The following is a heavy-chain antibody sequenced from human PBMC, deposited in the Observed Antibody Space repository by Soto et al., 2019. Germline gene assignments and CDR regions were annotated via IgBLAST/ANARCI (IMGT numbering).Heavy chain of an antibody. CDR3: ATEVDTAMVSDY. CDR1: GFTFSSYG. V-gene: IGHV3-30*03. D-gene: IGHD5-18*01. CDR2: ISYDGSNK. J-gene: IGHJ4*02. Sequence: QVQLVESGGGVVQPGRSLRLSCAASGFTFSSYGMHWVRQAPGKGLEWVAVISYDGSNKYYADSVKGRFTISRDNSKNTLYLQMNRLRAEDTAVYYCATEVDTAMVSDYWGQGTLVTVSS.